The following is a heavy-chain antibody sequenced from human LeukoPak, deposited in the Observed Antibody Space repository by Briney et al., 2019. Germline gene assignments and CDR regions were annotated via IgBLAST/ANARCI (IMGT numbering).Heavy chain of an antibody. V-gene: IGHV4-4*07. CDR3: ARAERLDYGDYNWFDP. J-gene: IGHJ5*02. Sequence: SETLSLTCTVSGGSISDYYWSWIRQPAGKGLEWIGRIYSSGSTNYNPSLKSRVTMSVDTSKNQFSLKLSSVTAADTAVYYCARAERLDYGDYNWFDPWGHGTLVTVSS. CDR1: GGSISDYY. D-gene: IGHD4-17*01. CDR2: IYSSGST.